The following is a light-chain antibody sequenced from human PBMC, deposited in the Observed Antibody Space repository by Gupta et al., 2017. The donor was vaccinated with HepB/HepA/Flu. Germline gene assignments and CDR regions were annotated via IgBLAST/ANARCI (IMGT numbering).Light chain of an antibody. CDR1: SGSVSTSYY. J-gene: IGLJ3*02. V-gene: IGLV8-61*01. CDR2: STS. CDR3: VLYMGSDTWV. Sequence: QTVVPQEPSFSVSPGGTVTLTCGLSSGSVSTSYYPSWYQQTPGQAPRTLIYSTSTRSSGVPDRFSGSILGNKAALTITGAQADDESEYYCVLYMGSDTWVFGGGTKLTVL.